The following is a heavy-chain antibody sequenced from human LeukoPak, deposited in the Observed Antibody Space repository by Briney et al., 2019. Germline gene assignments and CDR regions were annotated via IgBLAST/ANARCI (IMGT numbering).Heavy chain of an antibody. CDR1: GYTFTSYG. Sequence: ASVKVSCKASGYTFTSYGISWVRQAPGQGLEWMGWISAYNGNTNYAQKLQGRVTMPTDTSTSTAYMELSSLRSEDTAVYYCARVVGLTGYSSSWYSGYYYYMDVWGKGTTVTVSS. V-gene: IGHV1-18*01. J-gene: IGHJ6*03. CDR2: ISAYNGNT. CDR3: ARVVGLTGYSSSWYSGYYYYMDV. D-gene: IGHD6-13*01.